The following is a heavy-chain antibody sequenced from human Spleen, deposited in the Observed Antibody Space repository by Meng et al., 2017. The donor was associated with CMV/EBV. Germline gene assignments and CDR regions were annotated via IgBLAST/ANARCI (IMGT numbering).Heavy chain of an antibody. CDR2: VDPEDGET. CDR3: ATLEYSSSSNFDY. D-gene: IGHD6-6*01. J-gene: IGHJ4*02. V-gene: IGHV1-69-2*01. CDR1: GYTFTDNY. Sequence: KVAGYTFTDNYRHWVQQAPGKGLEWMGLVDPEDGETIYAEKFQGRVTITADTSTDTAYMELSSLRSEDTAVYYCATLEYSSSSNFDYWGQGTLVTVSS.